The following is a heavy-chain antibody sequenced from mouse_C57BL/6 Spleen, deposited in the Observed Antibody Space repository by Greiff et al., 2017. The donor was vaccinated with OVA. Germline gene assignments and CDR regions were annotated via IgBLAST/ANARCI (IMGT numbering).Heavy chain of an antibody. CDR1: GYTFTDYY. CDR3: ARRDLSYAMDY. V-gene: IGHV1-19*01. J-gene: IGHJ4*01. CDR2: INPYNGGT. Sequence: EVQLQQSGPVLVKPGASVKMSCKASGYTFTDYYMNWVKQSHGKSLEWIGVINPYNGGTSYNQKFKGKATLTVDKSSSTAYMELNSLTSEDSAVYYCARRDLSYAMDYWGQGTSVTVSS.